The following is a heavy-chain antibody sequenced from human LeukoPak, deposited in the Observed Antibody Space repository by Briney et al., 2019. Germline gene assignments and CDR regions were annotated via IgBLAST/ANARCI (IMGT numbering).Heavy chain of an antibody. CDR3: ARGGYDFWSGYYVNYFDC. J-gene: IGHJ4*02. D-gene: IGHD3-3*01. Sequence: SETLSLTCTVSGGSISSSSYYWGWIRQPPGKGLEWIGRIYTSGSTNYNPSLKSRVTMSVDTSKNQFSLKLSSVTAADTAVYYCARGGYDFWSGYYVNYFDCWGQGTLVTVSS. CDR2: IYTSGST. V-gene: IGHV4-61*05. CDR1: GGSISSSSYY.